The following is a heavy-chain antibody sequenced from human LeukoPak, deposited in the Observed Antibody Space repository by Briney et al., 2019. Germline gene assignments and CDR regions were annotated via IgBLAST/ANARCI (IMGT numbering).Heavy chain of an antibody. CDR1: GGTFNNYG. CDR2: IIPIFSTS. D-gene: IGHD2-15*01. CDR3: ARDQYFGAATISRLDY. Sequence: SVNVSCKASGGTFNNYGIRWVRQAPGQGREGMERIIPIFSTSNYADKFQDRVTITADKYTSTAYMELSSLRSEDTAFYYCARDQYFGAATISRLDYWGQGTLVTVSS. J-gene: IGHJ4*02. V-gene: IGHV1-69*06.